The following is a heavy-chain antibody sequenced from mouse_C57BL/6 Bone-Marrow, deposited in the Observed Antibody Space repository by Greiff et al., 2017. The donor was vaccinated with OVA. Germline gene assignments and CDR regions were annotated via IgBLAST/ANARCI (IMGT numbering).Heavy chain of an antibody. Sequence: EVQVVESGGGLVQPGGSLSLSCAASGFTFTDYYMSWVRQPPGKALEWLGFIRNKANGYTTEYSASVKGRFTISRDNSQSILYLQMNALRAEDSATYYCARSIPGFAYWGQGTLVTVSA. CDR1: GFTFTDYY. V-gene: IGHV7-3*01. CDR2: IRNKANGYTT. CDR3: ARSIPGFAY. J-gene: IGHJ3*01.